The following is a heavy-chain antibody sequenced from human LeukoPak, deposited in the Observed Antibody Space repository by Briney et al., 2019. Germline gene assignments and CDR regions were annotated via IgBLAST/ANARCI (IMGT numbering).Heavy chain of an antibody. Sequence: SVKVSCKASGGTFSSYAISWVRQAPGQGLEWMGGIIPIFGTANYAQKFQGRVTITADESTSTAYMELNSLRSEDTAVYYCARLDYYGSGSYFGAHDYWGQGTLVTVSS. V-gene: IGHV1-69*13. CDR3: ARLDYYGSGSYFGAHDY. CDR1: GGTFSSYA. CDR2: IIPIFGTA. J-gene: IGHJ4*02. D-gene: IGHD3-10*01.